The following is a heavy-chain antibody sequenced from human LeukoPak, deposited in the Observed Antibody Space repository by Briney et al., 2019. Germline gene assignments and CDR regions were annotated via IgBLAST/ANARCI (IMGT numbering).Heavy chain of an antibody. V-gene: IGHV3-48*03. CDR3: ARAVRRTYGRSTAVYFDY. CDR1: GFTFSSYE. J-gene: IGHJ4*02. CDR2: ISSSGSTV. Sequence: GGPLRLSCAASGFTFSSYEMNWIRQAPGKGLEWVSHISSSGSTVYYADSVKGRFIISRDNAKNSLYLQMNSLRAEDTAVYCARAVRRTYGRSTAVYFDYWGQGTLVTVSS. D-gene: IGHD3-10*01.